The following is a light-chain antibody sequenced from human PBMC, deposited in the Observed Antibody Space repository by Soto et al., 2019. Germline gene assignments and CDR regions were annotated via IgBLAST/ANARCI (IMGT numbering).Light chain of an antibody. J-gene: IGLJ2*01. Sequence: QSALTQPASVSGSPGQSITISCTGTSSDVGGYPYVSWYQRHPGKAPKLLIYEVNNRPSGVSNRFSGSKSGNTASLTISGLQAEDEADYYCSSYATSGTRVVFGGGTQLTVL. V-gene: IGLV2-14*01. CDR2: EVN. CDR3: SSYATSGTRVV. CDR1: SSDVGGYPY.